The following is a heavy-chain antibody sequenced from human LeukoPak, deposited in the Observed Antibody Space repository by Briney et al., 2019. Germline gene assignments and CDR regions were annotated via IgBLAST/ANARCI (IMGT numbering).Heavy chain of an antibody. V-gene: IGHV4-34*01. CDR1: GGSFSGYY. J-gene: IGHJ6*03. D-gene: IGHD7-27*01. Sequence: SETLSLTCAVYGGSFSGYYWSWIRQPPGKGLEWIGEINHSGSTNYNPSLKSRVTISVDTSKNQFSLKLSSVTAADTAVYYCARVDVGNYYYYYMDVWGKGTTVTVSS. CDR3: ARVDVGNYYYYYMDV. CDR2: INHSGST.